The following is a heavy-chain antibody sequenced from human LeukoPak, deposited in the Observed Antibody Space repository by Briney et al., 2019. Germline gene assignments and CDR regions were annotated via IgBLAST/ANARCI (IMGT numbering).Heavy chain of an antibody. CDR2: IRYDGSNK. Sequence: GGSLRLSCAASGFTFSDYWIDWVRQAPGKGLEWVAFIRYDGSNKYYADSVKGRFTISRDNSKNTLYLQMNSLRAEDTAVYYCAKDRVEGATDLFQHWGQGTLVTVSS. D-gene: IGHD1-26*01. V-gene: IGHV3-30*02. CDR3: AKDRVEGATDLFQH. J-gene: IGHJ1*01. CDR1: GFTFSDYW.